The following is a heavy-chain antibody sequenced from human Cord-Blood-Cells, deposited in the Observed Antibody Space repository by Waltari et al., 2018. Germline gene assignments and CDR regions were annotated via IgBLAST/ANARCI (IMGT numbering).Heavy chain of an antibody. D-gene: IGHD4-4*01. CDR3: ARPSNTVFAFDI. Sequence: QVQLVQSGAEVKKPGSSVKVSCKAPGGTFSSYAISWVRQDPGQGREWMGGIIPILGSANYAQKFQGRGTITADGSTSTAYKGLSSLRSEETAVDYWARPSNTVFAFDIWGQGTMVTGS. J-gene: IGHJ3*02. CDR1: GGTFSSYA. V-gene: IGHV1-69*01. CDR2: IIPILGSA.